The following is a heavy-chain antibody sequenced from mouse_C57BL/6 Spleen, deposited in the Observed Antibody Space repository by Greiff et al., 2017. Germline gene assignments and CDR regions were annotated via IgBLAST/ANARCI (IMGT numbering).Heavy chain of an antibody. J-gene: IGHJ1*03. V-gene: IGHV3-6*01. CDR1: GYSITSGYY. Sequence: EVQRVESGPGLVKPSQSLSLTCSVTGYSITSGYYWNWIRQFPGNKLEWMGYLSYDGSNNYNPSLKNRISITRDTSKNQFFLKLNAVTTEDTATYYCARGRDYGREWYCDVWGTGTTVTVSS. D-gene: IGHD1-1*01. CDR2: LSYDGSN. CDR3: ARGRDYGREWYCDV.